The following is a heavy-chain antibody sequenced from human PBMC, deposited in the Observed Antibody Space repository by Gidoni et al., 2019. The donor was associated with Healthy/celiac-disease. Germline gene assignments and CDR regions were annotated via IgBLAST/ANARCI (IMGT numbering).Heavy chain of an antibody. J-gene: IGHJ4*02. CDR2: IKSKTDGGTT. CDR3: TTNRHAYGDYEPLVDY. V-gene: IGHV3-15*01. D-gene: IGHD4-17*01. CDR1: GFTFSNAW. Sequence: RLSRAASGFTFSNAWRSGGRQAPGKGLEWVGRIKSKTDGGTTDYAAPVKGRFTISRDDSKNTLYLQMNSLKTEDTAVYYCTTNRHAYGDYEPLVDYWGQGTLVTVSS.